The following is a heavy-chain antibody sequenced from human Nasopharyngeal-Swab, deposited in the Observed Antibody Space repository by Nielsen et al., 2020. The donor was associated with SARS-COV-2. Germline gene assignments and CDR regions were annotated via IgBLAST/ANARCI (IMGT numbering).Heavy chain of an antibody. CDR3: AKDLTGYYAPLDQ. CDR2: ISGSGGST. Sequence: GESLKISCAASGFTFSSYAMSWVRQAPGKGLEWVSAISGSGGSTYYADSVKGRFTISRDNFKNTIYLHMNSLRAEDTAVYYCAKDLTGYYAPLDQWGQGTLVTVSS. D-gene: IGHD3-9*01. CDR1: GFTFSSYA. J-gene: IGHJ4*02. V-gene: IGHV3-23*01.